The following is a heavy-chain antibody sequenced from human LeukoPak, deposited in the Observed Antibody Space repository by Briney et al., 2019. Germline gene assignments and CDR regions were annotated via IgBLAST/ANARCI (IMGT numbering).Heavy chain of an antibody. CDR3: ARVNSNYYMDV. CDR1: GFTFSDHY. D-gene: IGHD5-24*01. Sequence: GGSLRLSCAASGFTFSDHYMDWVRQAPGKGLEWVGRIRKRVNSYTTEYAASVKGRFTISRDDSKNSLYLQMNSLKIEDTAVYYCARVNSNYYMDVWGKGTTVTVSS. J-gene: IGHJ6*03. CDR2: IRKRVNSYTT. V-gene: IGHV3-72*01.